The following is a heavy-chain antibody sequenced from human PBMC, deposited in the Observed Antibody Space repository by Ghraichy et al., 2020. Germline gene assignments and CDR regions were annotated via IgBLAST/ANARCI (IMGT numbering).Heavy chain of an antibody. V-gene: IGHV4-61*01. J-gene: IGHJ4*02. Sequence: ESLNISCTVSGGSVSSGSYYWSWIRQPPGKGLEWIGYIYYSGSTNYNPSLKSRVTISVDTSKNQFSLKLSSVTAADTAVYYCARQNWGSFDYWGQGTLVTVSS. D-gene: IGHD7-27*01. CDR1: GGSVSSGSYY. CDR2: IYYSGST. CDR3: ARQNWGSFDY.